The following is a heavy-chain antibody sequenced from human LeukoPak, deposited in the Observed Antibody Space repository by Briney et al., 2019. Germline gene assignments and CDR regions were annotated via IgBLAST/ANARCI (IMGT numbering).Heavy chain of an antibody. Sequence: PSQTLSLTCTVSGGSISSGDYYWSWIRQPPGKGLEWVGYIRHNGNTYYNPSLKSRVTISADRSKNQFSPNLSSVTAADTAVYYCMRGGIGYDSDYWGQGTLVTVSS. CDR2: IRHNGNT. CDR1: GGSISSGDYY. D-gene: IGHD1-1*01. V-gene: IGHV4-30-2*01. CDR3: MRGGIGYDSDY. J-gene: IGHJ4*02.